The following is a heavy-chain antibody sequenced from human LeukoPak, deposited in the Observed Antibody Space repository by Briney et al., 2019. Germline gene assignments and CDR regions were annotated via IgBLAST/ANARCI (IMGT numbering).Heavy chain of an antibody. CDR2: ISSSSSYT. D-gene: IGHD3-22*01. J-gene: IGHJ4*02. Sequence: GGSLRLSCAASGFTFSSYTMHWIRQAPGKGLEWVSYISSSSSYTNYADSVKGRFTISRDNAKNSLYLQMNSLRAEDTAVYYCAKDRDDSSGFYHDYWGQGTLLTVSS. V-gene: IGHV3-11*06. CDR3: AKDRDDSSGFYHDY. CDR1: GFTFSSYT.